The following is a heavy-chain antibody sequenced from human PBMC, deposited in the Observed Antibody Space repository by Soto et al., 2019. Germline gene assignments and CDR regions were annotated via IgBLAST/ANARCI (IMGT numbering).Heavy chain of an antibody. J-gene: IGHJ3*02. CDR2: ISYDGSNK. CDR3: ARDKGRYSGYVNAFDI. Sequence: GGSLRLSCAASGFTFSSYAMHWVRQAPGKGLEWVAVISYDGSNKYYADSVKGRFTISRDNSKNTLYLQMNSLRAEDTAVYYCARDKGRYSGYVNAFDIWGQGTMVTVSS. CDR1: GFTFSSYA. D-gene: IGHD5-12*01. V-gene: IGHV3-30-3*01.